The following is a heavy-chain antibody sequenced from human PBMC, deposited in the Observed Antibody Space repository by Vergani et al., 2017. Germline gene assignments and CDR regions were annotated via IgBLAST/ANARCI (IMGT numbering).Heavy chain of an antibody. CDR1: GGSISSGDYY. D-gene: IGHD3-10*01. J-gene: IGHJ6*02. CDR2: IYYSGST. V-gene: IGHV4-30-4*01. Sequence: QVQLQESGPGLVKPSQTLSLTCTVSGGSISSGDYYWSWIRQPPGKGLEWIGYIYYSGSTYYNPSLKSRVTISVDTSKSQLSLKLTSVTAGDTAVYFCARELSYYYGSGSDDYNPYYYEGMDVWVPGTTVTVSS. CDR3: ARELSYYYGSGSDDYNPYYYEGMDV.